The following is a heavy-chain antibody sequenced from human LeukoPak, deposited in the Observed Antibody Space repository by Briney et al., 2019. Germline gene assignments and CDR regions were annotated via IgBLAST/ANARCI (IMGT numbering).Heavy chain of an antibody. V-gene: IGHV1-2*02. CDR2: IDANNGDT. D-gene: IGHD4-11*01. J-gene: IGHJ4*02. CDR3: ARDPSSVTLYFFDY. Sequence: ASVKISYKASGYTFRGNYIHWLRQAPGQGLEWMGWIDANNGDTKSAQKFQGRVTMSRDTSISTAYMDLSSLSPDDAAVYYCARDPSSVTLYFFDYWGQGTPVTVSS. CDR1: GYTFRGNY.